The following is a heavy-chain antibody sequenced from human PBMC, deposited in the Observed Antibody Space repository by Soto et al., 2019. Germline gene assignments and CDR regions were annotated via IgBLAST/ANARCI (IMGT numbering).Heavy chain of an antibody. D-gene: IGHD3-10*01. Sequence: ASVKVSCKASGYTFTGYYMHWVRQAPGQGLEGMGWINPNSGGTNYAQKFQGWVTMTRDTSISTAYMELSRLRSDDTAVYYCARDLYGSGGYYMFDYWGQGTLVTVSS. CDR2: INPNSGGT. CDR1: GYTFTGYY. V-gene: IGHV1-2*04. CDR3: ARDLYGSGGYYMFDY. J-gene: IGHJ4*02.